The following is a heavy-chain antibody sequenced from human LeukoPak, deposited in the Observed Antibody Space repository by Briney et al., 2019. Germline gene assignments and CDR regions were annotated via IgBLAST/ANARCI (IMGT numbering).Heavy chain of an antibody. Sequence: GGSLRLSCAASGFTFSSYGMSWVRQAPGKGLEWVSAISGSGGSTYYADSVKGRFTISRDNSKNTLYLQMNSLRAEDTAVYYCAKAPAAYYYGSGIVVDYYYMDVWGKGTTVTISS. CDR2: ISGSGGST. V-gene: IGHV3-23*01. D-gene: IGHD3-10*01. CDR1: GFTFSSYG. J-gene: IGHJ6*03. CDR3: AKAPAAYYYGSGIVVDYYYMDV.